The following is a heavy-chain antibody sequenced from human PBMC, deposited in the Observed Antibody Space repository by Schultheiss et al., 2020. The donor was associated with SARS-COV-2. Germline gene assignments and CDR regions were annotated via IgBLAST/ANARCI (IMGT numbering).Heavy chain of an antibody. CDR3: ARGNVVVVAATSPPSTLHYFDY. Sequence: SETLSLTCTVSGGSISSGGYYWSWIRQHPGKGLEWIGYIYYSGSTYYNPSLKSLVTISVDTSKNQFSLKLSSVTAADTAVYYCARGNVVVVAATSPPSTLHYFDYWGQGTLVTVSS. J-gene: IGHJ4*02. D-gene: IGHD2-15*01. CDR2: IYYSGST. V-gene: IGHV4-31*01. CDR1: GGSISSGGYY.